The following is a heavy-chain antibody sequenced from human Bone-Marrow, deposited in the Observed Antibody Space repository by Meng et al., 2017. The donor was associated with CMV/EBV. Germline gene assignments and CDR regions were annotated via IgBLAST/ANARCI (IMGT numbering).Heavy chain of an antibody. Sequence: ASVKVSCKASGYTFTGYYMHWVRQAPGQGLEWMGWINPNSGGTNYAQKFQGRVTMTRDTSISTAYMELSRLRSDDTAVYYCAKAARGYDFWSGYYFDYWGQGTLVTVSS. CDR2: INPNSGGT. D-gene: IGHD3-3*01. J-gene: IGHJ4*02. V-gene: IGHV1-2*02. CDR3: AKAARGYDFWSGYYFDY. CDR1: GYTFTGYY.